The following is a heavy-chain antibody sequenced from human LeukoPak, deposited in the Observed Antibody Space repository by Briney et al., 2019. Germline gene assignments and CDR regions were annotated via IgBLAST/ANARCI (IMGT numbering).Heavy chain of an antibody. CDR2: MNPNSGNT. CDR1: GYTFTIYD. CDR3: ARGDGSSSWDPFDY. D-gene: IGHD6-13*01. V-gene: IGHV1-8*01. Sequence: ASVTVSFKASGYTFTIYDINWVRQAPGQGVEWMGWMNPNSGNTGYAQKFQGRVTITRNTSISTAYMELSSLRSEDTAVYYCARGDGSSSWDPFDYWGQGTLVTVPS. J-gene: IGHJ4*02.